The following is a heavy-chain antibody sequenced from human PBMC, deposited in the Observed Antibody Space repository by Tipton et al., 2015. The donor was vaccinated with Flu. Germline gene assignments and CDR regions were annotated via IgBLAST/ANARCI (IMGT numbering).Heavy chain of an antibody. CDR1: GGTFNTFA. CDR3: ARDKGTNFYYGMDV. D-gene: IGHD2-8*01. V-gene: IGHV1-69*01. Sequence: QVQLVQSGAEVKKPGSSVKVFCKASGGTFNTFAISWVRQAPGQGLQWMGGIIPIFSTGNYAQEFQGRVTITADESTSTAYMEMSSLRSEDTAVYYCARDKGTNFYYGMDVWGQGTPVTVSS. CDR2: IIPIFSTG. J-gene: IGHJ6*02.